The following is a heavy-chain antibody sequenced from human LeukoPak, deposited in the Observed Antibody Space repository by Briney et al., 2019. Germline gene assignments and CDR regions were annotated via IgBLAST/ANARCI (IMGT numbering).Heavy chain of an antibody. CDR1: GFTFSSYA. V-gene: IGHV3-64D*06. J-gene: IGHJ6*04. Sequence: GGSLRLSCSASGFTFSSYAMHWVRQAPGKGLEYVSAISSTGGSTYYADSVKGRFTISRDNSKNTLYLQMSSLRAEDTAVYYCVKDPGRDYYYYGMDVWGKGTTVTVSS. CDR2: ISSTGGST. CDR3: VKDPGRDYYYYGMDV. D-gene: IGHD2-15*01.